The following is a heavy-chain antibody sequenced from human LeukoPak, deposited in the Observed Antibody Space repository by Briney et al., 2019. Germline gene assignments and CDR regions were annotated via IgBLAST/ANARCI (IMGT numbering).Heavy chain of an antibody. Sequence: SVKVSCKASGGTFSSYAISWVRQAPGQGLEWMGGIIPIFGTANYAQKFQGRVTITADESTSTAYMELSSLRAEDTAVYYCARDGYDFWSDYPTTLDYWGQGTLVTVSS. CDR2: IIPIFGTA. CDR1: GGTFSSYA. V-gene: IGHV1-69*13. J-gene: IGHJ4*02. CDR3: ARDGYDFWSDYPTTLDY. D-gene: IGHD3-3*01.